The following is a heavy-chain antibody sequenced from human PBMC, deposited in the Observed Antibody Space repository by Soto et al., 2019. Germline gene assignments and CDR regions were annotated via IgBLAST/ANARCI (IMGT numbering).Heavy chain of an antibody. CDR3: ARGPRSGYFPPFDY. J-gene: IGHJ4*02. Sequence: SETLSLTCTVSGGSISSGGYYWSWIRQHPGKGLEGIGYIYYSGSTYYNPSLKSRVTISVDTSKNQFSLKLSSVTAADTAVYYCARGPRSGYFPPFDYWGQGTLVTVSS. CDR2: IYYSGST. CDR1: GGSISSGGYY. V-gene: IGHV4-31*03. D-gene: IGHD3-22*01.